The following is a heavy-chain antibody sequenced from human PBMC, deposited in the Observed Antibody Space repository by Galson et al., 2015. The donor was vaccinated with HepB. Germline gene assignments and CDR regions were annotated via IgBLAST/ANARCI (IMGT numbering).Heavy chain of an antibody. J-gene: IGHJ3*02. CDR2: IYTSGST. CDR1: GGSISSGSYY. Sequence: TLSLTCTVSGGSISSGSYYWRWIRQPAGKGLEWIGRIYTSGSTNYNPSLKSRVTISVDTSKNQFSLKLSSVTAADTAVYYCARRELVMNAFDIWGQGTMVTVSS. V-gene: IGHV4-61*02. CDR3: ARRELVMNAFDI. D-gene: IGHD3-9*01.